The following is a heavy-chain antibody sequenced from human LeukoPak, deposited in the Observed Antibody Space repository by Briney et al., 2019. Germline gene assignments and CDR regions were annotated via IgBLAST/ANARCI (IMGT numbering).Heavy chain of an antibody. CDR2: IYSGGST. V-gene: IGHV3-53*01. CDR3: ARVGRQLAHYYYYYMDV. CDR1: GFTVSSNH. D-gene: IGHD6-13*01. J-gene: IGHJ6*03. Sequence: GGSLRLSCAASGFTVSSNHMSWVRQAPGKGLEWVSVIYSGGSTYYADSVKGRFTISRDNSKNTLYLQMNSLRAEDTAVYYCARVGRQLAHYYYYYMDVWGKGTTVTVSS.